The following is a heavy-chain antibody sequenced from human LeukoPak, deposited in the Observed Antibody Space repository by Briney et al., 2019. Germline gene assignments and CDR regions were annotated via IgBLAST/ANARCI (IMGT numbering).Heavy chain of an antibody. CDR1: GGSISTSSDD. V-gene: IGHV4-39*01. D-gene: IGHD3-16*02. CDR3: GGGELSL. CDR2: IEYSGST. Sequence: SETLSLTCTVSGGSISTSSDDWGWIHQPPGNGLGWFGTIEYSGSTYYNPSLKSPVNISVETSKHKFSLKLGSVPAADTAVYSCGGGELSLWGQGTLVTVSS. J-gene: IGHJ4*02.